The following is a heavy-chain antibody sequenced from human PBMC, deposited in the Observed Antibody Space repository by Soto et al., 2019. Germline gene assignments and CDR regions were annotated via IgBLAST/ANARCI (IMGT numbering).Heavy chain of an antibody. CDR3: ARVSGGSGIDY. J-gene: IGHJ4*02. D-gene: IGHD2-15*01. Sequence: PSETLSLTCAVSGGSISSGGYSWSWIRQPPGKGLEWIGYIYHSGSTYYNPSLKSRVTISVDRSKNQFSLKLSSVTAADTAVYYCARVSGGSGIDYWGQGTLVTVSS. CDR2: IYHSGST. V-gene: IGHV4-30-2*01. CDR1: GGSISSGGYS.